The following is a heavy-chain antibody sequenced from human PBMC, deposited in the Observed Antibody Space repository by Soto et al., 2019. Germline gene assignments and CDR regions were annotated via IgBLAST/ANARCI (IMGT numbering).Heavy chain of an antibody. J-gene: IGHJ3*02. CDR3: ARGSSGYGYDAFDM. V-gene: IGHV3-53*04. CDR1: GFTVSNNN. CDR2: IYSGGST. D-gene: IGHD5-12*01. Sequence: GGSLRLSCAASGFTVSNNNMNWVRQAPGKGLEWVSSIYSGGSTYYADSVKGRFAISRHTPKNTVDLQMNSLRAEDTALYYCARGSSGYGYDAFDMWGQGTMVTVSS.